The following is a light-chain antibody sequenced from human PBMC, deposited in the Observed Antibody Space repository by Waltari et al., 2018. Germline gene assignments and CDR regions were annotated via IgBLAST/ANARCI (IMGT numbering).Light chain of an antibody. CDR3: QKYVNLPAT. Sequence: EIAFTQTSGTWWLSPGERPHVACRASQSVGRYLAWYQQKPGQVTRLLIYDASTRATGIPDSCSGSGSVTDFSLTISILESEDFAVYYCQKYVNLPATFGQGTKVEIK. CDR1: QSVGRY. J-gene: IGKJ1*01. CDR2: DAS. V-gene: IGKV3-20*01.